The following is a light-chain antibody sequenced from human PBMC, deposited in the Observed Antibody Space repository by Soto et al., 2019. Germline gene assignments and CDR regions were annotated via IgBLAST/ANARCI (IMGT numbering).Light chain of an antibody. CDR3: QQYNDWPLT. J-gene: IGKJ1*01. Sequence: EIVLTQSPATLSLFPGERATLSCRASQSVSSYLAWYQQKPGQAPRLLIYGAFTRATGIPARFSGTGSGTEFTLTISSLQSEDFALYYCQQYNDWPLTFGQGTKVDIK. CDR2: GAF. V-gene: IGKV3-15*01. CDR1: QSVSSY.